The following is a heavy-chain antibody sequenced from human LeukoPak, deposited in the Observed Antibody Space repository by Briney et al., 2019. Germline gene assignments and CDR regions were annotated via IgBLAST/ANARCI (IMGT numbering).Heavy chain of an antibody. CDR3: AREGPLRLPYFDP. D-gene: IGHD5/OR15-5a*01. Sequence: WASVKVSCKASGYTFTGYYIHWVRQAPGQGLEWMGWINPNIGGTNYAQKFQGRVTMTRDTSISTAYMELSSLRSDDTAVYYCAREGPLRLPYFDPWGQGTLVTVSS. V-gene: IGHV1-2*02. CDR1: GYTFTGYY. J-gene: IGHJ5*02. CDR2: INPNIGGT.